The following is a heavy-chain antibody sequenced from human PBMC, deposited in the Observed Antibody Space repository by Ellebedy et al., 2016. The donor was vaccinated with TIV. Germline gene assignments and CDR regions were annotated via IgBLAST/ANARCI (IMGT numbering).Heavy chain of an antibody. V-gene: IGHV3-53*01. CDR3: ARDPNWGSGFDY. Sequence: GESLKISCAASGFTVSSNYMSWVRQAPGKGLEWVSVIYSGGSTYYADSVKGRFTISRDNSKNPLYLQMNSLRAEDTAVYYCARDPNWGSGFDYWGQGTLVTVSS. CDR2: IYSGGST. D-gene: IGHD7-27*01. J-gene: IGHJ4*02. CDR1: GFTVSSNY.